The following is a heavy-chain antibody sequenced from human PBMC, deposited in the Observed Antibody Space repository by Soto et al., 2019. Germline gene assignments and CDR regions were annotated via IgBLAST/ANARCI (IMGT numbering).Heavy chain of an antibody. CDR3: ARSVLDLWSAYYGAFDI. V-gene: IGHV4-31*03. D-gene: IGHD3-3*01. Sequence: QVQLQESGPGLVKPSQTLSLTCTVSGGSISSGGYYGSWIRQSPGKGLEWIGYISYNGSTYYNPSLKSRLTISGDTSKNQFSLKLSSVTAADTAVYYCARSVLDLWSAYYGAFDIWGQGTMVTVSS. J-gene: IGHJ3*02. CDR1: GGSISSGGYY. CDR2: ISYNGST.